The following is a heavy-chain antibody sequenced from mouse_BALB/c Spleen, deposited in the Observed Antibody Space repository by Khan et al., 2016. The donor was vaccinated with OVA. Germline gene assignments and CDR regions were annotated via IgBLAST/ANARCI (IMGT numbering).Heavy chain of an antibody. CDR3: ARRGLNGIFVY. J-gene: IGHJ3*01. CDR2: IDPSTGYT. CDR1: GYSFITYW. D-gene: IGHD1-3*01. V-gene: IGHV1-7*01. Sequence: QVQLQQSGAELAKPGASLKISCTASGYSFITYWIHWVKQRPGQGLEWIGYIDPSTGYTEYNQKFKDKATLTADKSSSTAYMQLTSLTSEDSAVYYCARRGLNGIFVYWGQGTLVTVSA.